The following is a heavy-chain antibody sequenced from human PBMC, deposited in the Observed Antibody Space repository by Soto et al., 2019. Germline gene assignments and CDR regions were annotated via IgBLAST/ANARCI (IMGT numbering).Heavy chain of an antibody. CDR1: GYTFTSYG. V-gene: IGHV1-18*04. CDR2: ISAYNGNT. CDR3: ARASSTSFFRGYSGYGWFGWFDP. D-gene: IGHD5-12*01. J-gene: IGHJ5*02. Sequence: ASVKVSCKASGYTFTSYGISWVRQAPGQGLEWMGWISAYNGNTNYAQKLQGRVTMTTDTSTSTAYMELRSLRSDDTAVYYCARASSTSFFRGYSGYGWFGWFDPWGQGTQVTVSS.